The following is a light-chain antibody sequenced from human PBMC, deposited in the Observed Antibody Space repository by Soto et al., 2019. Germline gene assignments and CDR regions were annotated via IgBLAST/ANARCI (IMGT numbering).Light chain of an antibody. CDR3: QQSYRT. J-gene: IGKJ1*01. CDR1: QSISSY. V-gene: IGKV1-39*01. CDR2: AAS. Sequence: DIQMTQSPSSLSAGVVDRVTITCQASQSISSYLNWYQQKPGRAPKLLIYAASSLQSGVPSRFSGSGSGTDFTLTISSLQPEDFATYYCQQSYRTVGQVTKVDIK.